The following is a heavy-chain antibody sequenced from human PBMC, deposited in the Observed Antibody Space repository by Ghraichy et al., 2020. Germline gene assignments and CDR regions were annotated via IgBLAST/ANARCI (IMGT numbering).Heavy chain of an antibody. J-gene: IGHJ4*02. CDR2: IKQDGSEK. V-gene: IGHV3-7*03. Sequence: LSLTCAASGFTFSSYWMSWVRQAPGKGLEWVANIKQDGSEKYYVDSVKGRFTISRDNAKNSLYLQMNSLRAEDTAVYYCARDIHLGGGSYYVDYWGQGTLVTVSS. D-gene: IGHD1-26*01. CDR3: ARDIHLGGGSYYVDY. CDR1: GFTFSSYW.